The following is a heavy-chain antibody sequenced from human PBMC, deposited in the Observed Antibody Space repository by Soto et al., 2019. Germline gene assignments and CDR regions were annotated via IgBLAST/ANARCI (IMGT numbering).Heavy chain of an antibody. J-gene: IGHJ6*02. CDR3: ARGPSYCSSTSCQIYYYYGMDV. Sequence: PSETLSLTCTVSGGSISSSSYYWGWIRQPPGKGLEWIGSIYYSGSTYYNPSLKSRVTISVDTSKNQFSLKLNSVTAADTAVYYCARGPSYCSSTSCQIYYYYGMDVWGQGTTVTVSS. D-gene: IGHD2-2*01. CDR2: IYYSGST. V-gene: IGHV4-39*01. CDR1: GGSISSSSYY.